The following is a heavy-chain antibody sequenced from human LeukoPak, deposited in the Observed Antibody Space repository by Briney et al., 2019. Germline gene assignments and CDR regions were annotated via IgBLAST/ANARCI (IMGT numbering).Heavy chain of an antibody. Sequence: GGSLRLSCAASGFAFNSQTMSWVRQAPGKGLEWVASIKEDEIEIHYVDSVKGRFTISRDNAKNTLYLQMNSLRAEDTAVYYCASELVTATFDYWGQGTLVTVSS. J-gene: IGHJ4*02. D-gene: IGHD2-21*02. CDR3: ASELVTATFDY. V-gene: IGHV3-7*01. CDR2: IKEDEIEI. CDR1: GFAFNSQT.